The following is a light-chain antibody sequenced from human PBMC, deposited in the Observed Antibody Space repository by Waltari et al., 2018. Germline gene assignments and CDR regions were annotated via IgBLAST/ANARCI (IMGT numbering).Light chain of an antibody. CDR3: QQRSSWPPT. Sequence: EIVLTQSPATLSLSPGERATLSCRASRSVSSYLAWYQHKVGQAPRLLIYAASSRATGIPARFSGSGSETDFTLTINTLEAEDVAVYYCQQRSSWPPTFGGGTKVEIK. CDR2: AAS. V-gene: IGKV3-11*01. J-gene: IGKJ4*01. CDR1: RSVSSY.